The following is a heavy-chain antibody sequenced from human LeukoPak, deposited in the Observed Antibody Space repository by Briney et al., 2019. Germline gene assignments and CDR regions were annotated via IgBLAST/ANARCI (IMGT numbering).Heavy chain of an antibody. Sequence: PGGSLRLSCAASGFTFSSYWMHWVRQAPGKGLVWVSRINSDGSSKSYADSVKGRFTISRDNNKHTLYLQMNSLRAEDTAVYYCARDKPSGSYRGDAFDIWGQGTMVTVSS. V-gene: IGHV3-74*01. CDR1: GFTFSSYW. CDR2: INSDGSSK. D-gene: IGHD1-26*01. CDR3: ARDKPSGSYRGDAFDI. J-gene: IGHJ3*02.